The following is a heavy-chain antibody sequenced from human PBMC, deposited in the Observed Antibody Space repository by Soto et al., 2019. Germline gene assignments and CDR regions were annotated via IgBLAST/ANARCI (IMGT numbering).Heavy chain of an antibody. V-gene: IGHV3-53*01. J-gene: IGHJ4*02. Sequence: EVQLVESGGGLIQPGGSLRLSCAASGFTVSNYYMRWVRQAPGKGLEWVSLIYSGGSTHYADSVKGRFTISRYNSKNTLYLQMNSLRVDDTAVYYCAINPPVIAASGGGGWGQGTLVTVSS. CDR2: IYSGGST. D-gene: IGHD6-13*01. CDR1: GFTVSNYY. CDR3: AINPPVIAASGGGG.